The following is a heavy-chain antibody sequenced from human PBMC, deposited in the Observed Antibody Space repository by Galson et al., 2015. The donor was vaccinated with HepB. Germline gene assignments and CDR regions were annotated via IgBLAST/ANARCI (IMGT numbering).Heavy chain of an antibody. Sequence: QSGAEVKKQGESLKISCKDSGDSFTKFWIGWVRQMPGKGLEWMGLIYPGGSDIRYSPSFQGQITISADKSIRTAYLQWSSLKASDTAMYYCAKQTNYILDHWGQGTLVTVSS. CDR2: IYPGGSDI. CDR1: GDSFTKFW. V-gene: IGHV5-51*06. J-gene: IGHJ4*02. CDR3: AKQTNYILDH. D-gene: IGHD2/OR15-2a*01.